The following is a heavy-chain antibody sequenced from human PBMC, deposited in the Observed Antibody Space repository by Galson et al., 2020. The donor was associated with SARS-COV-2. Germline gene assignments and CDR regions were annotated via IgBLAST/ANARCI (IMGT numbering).Heavy chain of an antibody. V-gene: IGHV3-33*01. D-gene: IGHD6-13*01. Sequence: GESLKISCAASGFTFSSYGMHWVRQAPGKGLEWVAVIWYDGSNKYYADSVKGRFTISRDNSKNTLYLQMNSLRAEDTAVYYCAGSSWPGSWFDPWAREPWSPSP. CDR3: AGSSWPGSWFDP. CDR1: GFTFSSYG. CDR2: IWYDGSNK. J-gene: IGHJ5*02.